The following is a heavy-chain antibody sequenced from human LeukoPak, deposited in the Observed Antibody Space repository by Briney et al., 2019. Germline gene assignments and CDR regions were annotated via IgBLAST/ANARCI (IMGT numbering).Heavy chain of an antibody. Sequence: GGSLRLSCAASGFTFSSYAMSWVRQAPGKGLEWVSAISGSGGSTYYADSVKGRFTISRDNSKNTLYLQMNSLRAEDTAVYYCAKVVSEGYSSDWLVDYWGQGTLVTVSS. J-gene: IGHJ4*02. V-gene: IGHV3-23*01. D-gene: IGHD6-19*01. CDR3: AKVVSEGYSSDWLVDY. CDR1: GFTFSSYA. CDR2: ISGSGGST.